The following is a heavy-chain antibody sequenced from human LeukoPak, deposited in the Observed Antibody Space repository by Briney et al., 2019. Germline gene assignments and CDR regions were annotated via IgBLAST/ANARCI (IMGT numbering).Heavy chain of an antibody. D-gene: IGHD3-3*01. Sequence: ASVKVSCKASGYTFTGYYMHWVRQAPGQGLEWMGWINPNSGGTNYAQKFQGRVTITRDTSISTAYMELSRLRSDDTAVYYCARLSLWSGYYLFDPWGQGTLVTVSS. CDR1: GYTFTGYY. V-gene: IGHV1-2*02. CDR2: INPNSGGT. J-gene: IGHJ5*02. CDR3: ARLSLWSGYYLFDP.